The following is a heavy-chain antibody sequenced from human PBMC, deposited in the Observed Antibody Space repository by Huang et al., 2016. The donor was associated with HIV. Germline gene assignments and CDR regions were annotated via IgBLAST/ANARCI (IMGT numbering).Heavy chain of an antibody. J-gene: IGHJ2*01. D-gene: IGHD3-22*01. CDR2: INPNSGDT. V-gene: IGHV1-2*02. Sequence: QVQLVQSGAEVKKPGASVKVSCAASGFTFTDYYIHWVRQAPGQGLQWMGLINPNSGDTDLARRFQGRVTMTRDTSISTTYLVLSSLRSDDTVVYYCTKDKTRKDSSGYPYWNFDLWGRGTLVTVSS. CDR3: TKDKTRKDSSGYPYWNFDL. CDR1: GFTFTDYY.